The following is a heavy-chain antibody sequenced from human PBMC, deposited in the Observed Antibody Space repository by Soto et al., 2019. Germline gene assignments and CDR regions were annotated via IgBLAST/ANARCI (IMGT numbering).Heavy chain of an antibody. Sequence: ASVKVSCKASGYSFTNYYMHWVRQAPGQGLEWMGTINAGGGYTTYAQRFQGRVTMTRDTSKSTLYLQMNSLRAEDTAVYFCAGTIKYDFWSGHPIDYWGQGTLVTVSS. V-gene: IGHV1-46*01. CDR2: INAGGGYT. CDR1: GYSFTNYY. J-gene: IGHJ4*02. CDR3: AGTIKYDFWSGHPIDY. D-gene: IGHD3-3*01.